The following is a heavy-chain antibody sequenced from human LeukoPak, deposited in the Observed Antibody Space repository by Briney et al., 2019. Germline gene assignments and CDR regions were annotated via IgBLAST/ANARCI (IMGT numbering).Heavy chain of an antibody. CDR1: GFTLSRNN. V-gene: IGHV3-30*02. Sequence: PGGSLRLPCAASGFTLSRNNMHWVRQAPGKGLEWVAFIQYDGKNEYYADSVKGRFTISKDNSKNTLYLQMNSLKAEDTAVYYCAKDSGHDGYAFDIWGPGTMVTVSS. CDR3: AKDSGHDGYAFDI. D-gene: IGHD5-24*01. CDR2: IQYDGKNE. J-gene: IGHJ3*02.